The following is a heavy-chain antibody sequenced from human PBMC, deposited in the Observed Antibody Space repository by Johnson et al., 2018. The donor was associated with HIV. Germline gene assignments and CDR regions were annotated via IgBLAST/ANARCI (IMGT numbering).Heavy chain of an antibody. CDR2: IKSKTDGGTT. CDR1: GFTFDDYG. J-gene: IGHJ3*01. D-gene: IGHD2-8*01. Sequence: VQLVESGGGVVRPGGSLRLSCAASGFTFDDYGMSWVRQAPGKGLEWVGRIKSKTDGGTTDYAAPVKGRFTITRDDSKNTLYLQMNSLKTEDTAVYYCTTARTYFWGQGTMVTVSS. CDR3: TTARTYF. V-gene: IGHV3-15*01.